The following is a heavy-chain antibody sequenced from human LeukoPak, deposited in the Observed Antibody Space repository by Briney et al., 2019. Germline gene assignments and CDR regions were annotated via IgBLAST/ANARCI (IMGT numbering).Heavy chain of an antibody. J-gene: IGHJ2*01. CDR1: GFTFSSYA. Sequence: GGSPRLSCAASGFTFSSYAMSWVRQAPGKGLEWVSSISSSSSYIYYADSVKGRFTISRDNAKNSLYLQMNSLRAEDTAVYYCARGDSGSYSDWYFDLWGRGTLVTVSS. V-gene: IGHV3-21*01. CDR2: ISSSSSYI. CDR3: ARGDSGSYSDWYFDL. D-gene: IGHD1-26*01.